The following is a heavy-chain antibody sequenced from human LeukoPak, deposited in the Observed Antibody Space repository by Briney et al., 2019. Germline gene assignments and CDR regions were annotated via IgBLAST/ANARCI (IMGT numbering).Heavy chain of an antibody. CDR2: ISWNSGSI. CDR3: AKGYGDYFGGMDV. Sequence: PGGSLRLSCAASGFTFDDYAMHWVRQAPGKGPEWVSGISWNSGSIGYADSVKGRFTISRDNAKNSLYLQMNSLRAEDTALYYCAKGYGDYFGGMDVWGQGTTVTVSS. CDR1: GFTFDDYA. D-gene: IGHD4-17*01. J-gene: IGHJ6*02. V-gene: IGHV3-9*01.